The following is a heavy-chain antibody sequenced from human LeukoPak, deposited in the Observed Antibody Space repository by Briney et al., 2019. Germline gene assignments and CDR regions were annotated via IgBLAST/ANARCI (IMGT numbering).Heavy chain of an antibody. CDR3: ANPDSGSYFQH. CDR2: IYYSGST. J-gene: IGHJ1*01. Sequence: SETLSLTCTVSGGSISSSSCYWGWIRQPPGKGLEWIGSIYYSGSTYYNPSLKSRVTISVDTSKNQFSLKLSSVTAADTAVYYCANPDSGSYFQHWGQGTLVTVSS. CDR1: GGSISSSSCY. D-gene: IGHD1-26*01. V-gene: IGHV4-39*01.